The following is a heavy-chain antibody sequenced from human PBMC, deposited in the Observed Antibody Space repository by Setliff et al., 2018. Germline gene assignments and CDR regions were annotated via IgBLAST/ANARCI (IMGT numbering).Heavy chain of an antibody. CDR2: IHHSGKA. J-gene: IGHJ5*02. V-gene: IGHV4-38-2*01. CDR1: GFSISSGYY. CDR3: ARASHSYGSPNWFDP. D-gene: IGHD3-22*01. Sequence: PSETLSLTCAVSGFSISSGYYWGWIRQPPGKGLEWIVNIHHSGKAYYNPSLKSRVTMSVDTSKNHVSLKLSSVTAADTAVYYCARASHSYGSPNWFDPWGPGTLVTVSS.